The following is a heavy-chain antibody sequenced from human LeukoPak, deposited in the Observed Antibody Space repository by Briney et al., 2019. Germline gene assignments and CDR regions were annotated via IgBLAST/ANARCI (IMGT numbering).Heavy chain of an antibody. V-gene: IGHV3-23*01. CDR2: IDYSGDTT. CDR1: GFTLSSYE. D-gene: IGHD1-20*01. CDR3: ARDKGHMITNYFDY. Sequence: PGGSLRLSCTASGFTLSSYEMTWIRQAPGKGLEWVSSIDYSGDTTYYADSVKGRFTISRDNSKNTLYLQLNSLRAEDTAVYYCARDKGHMITNYFDYWGQGTLVTVSS. J-gene: IGHJ4*02.